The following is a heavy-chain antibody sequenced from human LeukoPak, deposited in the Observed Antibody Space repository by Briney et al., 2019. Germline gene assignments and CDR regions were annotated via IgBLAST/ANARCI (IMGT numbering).Heavy chain of an antibody. CDR2: IYATGTTST. V-gene: IGHV4-61*01. CDR1: GASVNRGYYH. D-gene: IGHD6-19*01. CDR3: ARFKSSGWYYFDN. Sequence: PSQTLSLTCSVTGASVNRGYYHWSWIRQPPGKALELIGDIYATGTTSTRFNPSLMSRATISADTSQNQVSLTLNSVTAADTAVYFCARFKSSGWYYFDNWGQGTLVTVSS. J-gene: IGHJ4*02.